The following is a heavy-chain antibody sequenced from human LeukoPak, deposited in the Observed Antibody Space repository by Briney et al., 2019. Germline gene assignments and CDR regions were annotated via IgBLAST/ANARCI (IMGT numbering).Heavy chain of an antibody. CDR1: GGSFSGYY. CDR3: ARGLRQLVRSWHY. J-gene: IGHJ4*02. CDR2: INHRGST. D-gene: IGHD6-6*01. V-gene: IGHV4-34*01. Sequence: SETLSLTCAAYGGSFSGYYWSWIRQPPGKGLEWIGEINHRGSTNYNPSLKSRVTISVDTSKNQFSLKLSSVTAADTAVYYCARGLRQLVRSWHYWGQGTLVTVSS.